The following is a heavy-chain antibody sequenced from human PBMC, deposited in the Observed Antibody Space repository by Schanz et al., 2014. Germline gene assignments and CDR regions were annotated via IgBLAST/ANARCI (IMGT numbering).Heavy chain of an antibody. J-gene: IGHJ1*01. Sequence: VQLVESGGDLVKPGGSLRLSCAASGFTFSNYGMNWVRQAPEKGLEWVSYISSGSGTIYYAGTVKGRFTSSRDNAKNYRHLQINSLRAEDTDLYYCARDTSQSCIGPSCVEYFQHWGQGTLVTVSS. D-gene: IGHD2-2*01. CDR1: GFTFSNYG. CDR3: ARDTSQSCIGPSCVEYFQH. CDR2: ISSGSGTI. V-gene: IGHV3-48*01.